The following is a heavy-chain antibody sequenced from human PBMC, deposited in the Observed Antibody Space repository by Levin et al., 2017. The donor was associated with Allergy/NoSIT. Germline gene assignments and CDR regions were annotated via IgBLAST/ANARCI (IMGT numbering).Heavy chain of an antibody. CDR2: IWYDGSNK. J-gene: IGHJ4*02. Sequence: PGGSLRLSCAASGFAFSSYAMHWVRQAPGKGLEWVAVIWYDGSNKYYADSVKGRFTVSRDNSKNTLYLQMNSLRAEDTAVYYCARALGKQWLVASFDFWGQGTLVTVSS. D-gene: IGHD6-19*01. V-gene: IGHV3-33*01. CDR1: GFAFSSYA. CDR3: ARALGKQWLVASFDF.